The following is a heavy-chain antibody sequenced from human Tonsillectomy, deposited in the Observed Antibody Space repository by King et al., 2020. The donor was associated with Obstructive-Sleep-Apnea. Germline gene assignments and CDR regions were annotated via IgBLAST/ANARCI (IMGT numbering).Heavy chain of an antibody. CDR1: GFTFSSYD. CDR2: IGTAGDT. J-gene: IGHJ6*02. Sequence: VQLVESGGGLVQPGGSLRLSCAASGFTFSSYDMHWVRHATGKGLEWVSAIGTAGDTYYPGSVKGRFTISRENAKNSLYLQMNSLRAGDTAVYYCAREWGYCSSTSCSGYGMDVWGQGTTVTVSS. V-gene: IGHV3-13*04. D-gene: IGHD2-2*01. CDR3: AREWGYCSSTSCSGYGMDV.